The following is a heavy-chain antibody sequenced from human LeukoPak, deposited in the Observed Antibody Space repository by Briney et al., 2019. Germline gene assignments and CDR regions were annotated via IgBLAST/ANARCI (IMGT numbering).Heavy chain of an antibody. J-gene: IGHJ3*02. V-gene: IGHV4-59*01. D-gene: IGHD6-13*01. CDR2: IYYSGST. CDR1: GGSISSYY. CDR3: ARDRIAAAAPDAFDI. Sequence: PSETLSLTCTVSGGSISSYYWSRIRQPPGKGLEWIGYIYYSGSTNYNPSLKSRVTISVDTSKNQFSLKLSSVTAADTAVYYCARDRIAAAAPDAFDIWGQGTMVTVSS.